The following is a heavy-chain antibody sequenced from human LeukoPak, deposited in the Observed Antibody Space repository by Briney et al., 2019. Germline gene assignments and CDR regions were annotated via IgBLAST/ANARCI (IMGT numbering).Heavy chain of an antibody. CDR2: IYDSGST. Sequence: SETLSLTCTVSGYSISSGYYWGWIRQPPGKGLEWIGNIYDSGSTYYNASLQSRVTISIDTSKNQFSLRLSSVTAADTAMYYCAKSGGYGLIDYWGQGTLVTVSS. CDR3: AKSGGYGLIDY. D-gene: IGHD1-26*01. V-gene: IGHV4-38-2*02. J-gene: IGHJ4*02. CDR1: GYSISSGYY.